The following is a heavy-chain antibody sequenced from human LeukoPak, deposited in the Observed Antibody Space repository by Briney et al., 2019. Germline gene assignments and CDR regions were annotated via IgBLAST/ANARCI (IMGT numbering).Heavy chain of an antibody. Sequence: GGSLRLSCAASGFTFSSYWMSWVRQAPGKGLEWVANIKQDGSEKYYVDSVKGRFTISRDSAKNSLYLQMNSLRAEDTAVYYCASRGYSYGYLVRYWGQGTLVTVSS. CDR2: IKQDGSEK. CDR3: ASRGYSYGYLVRY. V-gene: IGHV3-7*01. D-gene: IGHD5-18*01. CDR1: GFTFSSYW. J-gene: IGHJ4*02.